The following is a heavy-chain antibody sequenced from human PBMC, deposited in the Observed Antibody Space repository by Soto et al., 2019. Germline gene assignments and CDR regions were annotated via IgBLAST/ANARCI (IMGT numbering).Heavy chain of an antibody. Sequence: ASVKVSRKASGYTFTSYAMDWVRLTHGQRLEWMGWINAGNGNTKYSQKFQGRVTITRDTSASTAYMELSSLRSEDTAFYYCTRTSEEILTAPMDVWGQGTTVTVAS. CDR3: TRTSEEILTAPMDV. D-gene: IGHD3-9*01. V-gene: IGHV1-3*01. J-gene: IGHJ6*02. CDR1: GYTFTSYA. CDR2: INAGNGNT.